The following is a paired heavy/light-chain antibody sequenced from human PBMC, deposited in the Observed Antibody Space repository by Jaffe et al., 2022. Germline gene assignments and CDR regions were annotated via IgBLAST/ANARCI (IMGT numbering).Heavy chain of an antibody. D-gene: IGHD6-13*01. J-gene: IGHJ4*02. CDR1: GFTFSDYY. Sequence: QVQLVESGGGLVKPGGSLRLSCAASGFTFSDYYMSWIRQAPGKGLEWVSYISSSGSTIYYADSVKGRFTISRDNAKNSLYLQMNSLRAEDTAVYYCAREQAARPFRYPLYSSSWYTAYFDYWGQGTLVTVSS. CDR2: ISSSGSTI. CDR3: AREQAARPFRYPLYSSSWYTAYFDY. V-gene: IGHV3-11*01.
Light chain of an antibody. V-gene: IGKV1-5*03. CDR1: QSISSW. Sequence: DIQMTQSPSTLSASVGDRVTITCRASQSISSWLAWYQQKPGKAPKLLIYKASSLESGVPSRFSGSGSGTEFTLTISSLQPDDFATYYCQQYNSFATFGQGTKVEIK. CDR2: KAS. CDR3: QQYNSFAT. J-gene: IGKJ1*01.